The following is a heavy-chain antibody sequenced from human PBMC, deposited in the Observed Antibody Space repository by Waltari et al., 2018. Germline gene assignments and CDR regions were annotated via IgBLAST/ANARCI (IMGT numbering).Heavy chain of an antibody. CDR3: VREAYLAAGFDF. D-gene: IGHD6-25*01. CDR1: GFVVSGNF. J-gene: IGHJ4*02. Sequence: EVQLVETGGGFIQPGGSLRVSCAASGFVVSGNFMHWVRQAPGKGLEWGSLVNSAGNSFYADAVKGRFTISRDTSKNTLYLQMNSLRVEDTAMYYCVREAYLAAGFDFWGQGTPVTVSS. V-gene: IGHV3-53*02. CDR2: VNSAGNS.